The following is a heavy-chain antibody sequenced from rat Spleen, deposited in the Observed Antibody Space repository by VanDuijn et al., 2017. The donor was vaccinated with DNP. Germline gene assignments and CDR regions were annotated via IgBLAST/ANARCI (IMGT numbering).Heavy chain of an antibody. V-gene: IGHV5-7*01. CDR2: ISYDGSST. CDR1: GFTFSDYN. D-gene: IGHD1-1*01. Sequence: EVQLVESGGGLVQPGRSLKLSCAASGFTFSDYNMAWVRQAPKKGLEWVATISYDGSSTYYRDSVKGRFTISRDNAKSTLYLQMDSLRSEDTATYYCAREGGLTVANFDYWGQGVMVTVSS. CDR3: AREGGLTVANFDY. J-gene: IGHJ2*01.